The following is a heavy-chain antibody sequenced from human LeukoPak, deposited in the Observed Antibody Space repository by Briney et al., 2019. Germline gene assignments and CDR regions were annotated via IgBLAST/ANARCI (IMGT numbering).Heavy chain of an antibody. J-gene: IGHJ4*02. D-gene: IGHD3-10*01. CDR3: ARDDYGWGSHPY. Sequence: GGSLRLSCAGSGLTFSSYWMTWVRQAPGKGLEWVANIKPDGSEKAYVDSVKGRFTISRDDAKNSLYLQMNSLRAEDTAVYYCARDDYGWGSHPYWGQGTLVTVSS. CDR1: GLTFSSYW. CDR2: IKPDGSEK. V-gene: IGHV3-7*04.